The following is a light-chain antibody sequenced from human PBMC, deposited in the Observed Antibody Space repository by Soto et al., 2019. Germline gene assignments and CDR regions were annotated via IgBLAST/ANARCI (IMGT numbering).Light chain of an antibody. CDR2: KAS. CDR1: QSISSW. V-gene: IGKV1-5*03. Sequence: DIQMTQSPSTLSTSVGDRVTITCRASQSISSWLAWYQQKPGKAPKLLIYKASSLESGVPSRFSGSGSGTEFTLTISSLQPDDFATYYCQQYNSYPYTFGQGTKLEIK. CDR3: QQYNSYPYT. J-gene: IGKJ2*01.